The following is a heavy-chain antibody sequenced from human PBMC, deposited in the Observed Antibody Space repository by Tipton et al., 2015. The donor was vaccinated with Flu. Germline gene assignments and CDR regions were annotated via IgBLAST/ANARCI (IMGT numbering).Heavy chain of an antibody. Sequence: TLSLTCSVSGDSIGSDYYWAWIRQPPGKGLEWIGQISRSGSTYYNSSLQSRVTLSVDRSKNQFSLRLASVTAADTAVYFCARRGFSNYVSEPKNWFDSWGQGTLVTVSS. CDR2: ISRSGST. J-gene: IGHJ5*01. V-gene: IGHV4-38-2*01. CDR1: GDSIGSDYY. CDR3: ARRGFSNYVSEPKNWFDS. D-gene: IGHD4-11*01.